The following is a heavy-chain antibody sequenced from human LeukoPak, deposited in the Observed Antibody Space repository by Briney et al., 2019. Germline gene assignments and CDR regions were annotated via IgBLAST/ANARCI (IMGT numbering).Heavy chain of an antibody. CDR2: ISWNSGSI. J-gene: IGHJ4*02. D-gene: IGHD3-22*01. CDR1: GFTFDDYA. Sequence: GRSLRLSCAASGFTFDDYAMHWVRQAPGKGLEWVSGISWNSGSIGYADSVKGRFTISRDSAKNSLYLQMNSLRAEDTALYYCAKDRGAYYDSSGYYQTHFDYWGQGTLVTVSS. CDR3: AKDRGAYYDSSGYYQTHFDY. V-gene: IGHV3-9*01.